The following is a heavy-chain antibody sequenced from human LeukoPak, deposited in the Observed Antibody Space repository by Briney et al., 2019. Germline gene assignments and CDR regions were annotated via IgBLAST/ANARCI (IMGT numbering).Heavy chain of an antibody. D-gene: IGHD2-15*01. CDR2: ISYDGRNI. CDR3: AKAFGYCSGGSCYYYYYGMDV. J-gene: IGHJ6*04. V-gene: IGHV3-30*18. CDR1: GFTFSSYG. Sequence: GGSLRLSCAASGFTFSSYGMHWVRQAPGKGLEWVTVISYDGRNIYYADSVKGRFTISRDNSKNTLYLRMNSLRAEDTAVYYCAKAFGYCSGGSCYYYYYGMDVWGKGTTVTVSS.